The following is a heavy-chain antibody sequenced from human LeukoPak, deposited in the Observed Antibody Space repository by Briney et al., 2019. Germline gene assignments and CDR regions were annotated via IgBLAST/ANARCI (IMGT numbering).Heavy chain of an antibody. J-gene: IGHJ6*03. D-gene: IGHD2-2*01. Sequence: PSETLSLTCTVSGGSISSSSYYWGWIRQPPGKGLEWIGSIYYSGSTYYNPSLKSRVTISVDTSKNQFSLKLSSVTAADTAVYYCARTRGQLLHMDVWGKGTTVTVSS. CDR1: GGSISSSSYY. V-gene: IGHV4-39*07. CDR2: IYYSGST. CDR3: ARTRGQLLHMDV.